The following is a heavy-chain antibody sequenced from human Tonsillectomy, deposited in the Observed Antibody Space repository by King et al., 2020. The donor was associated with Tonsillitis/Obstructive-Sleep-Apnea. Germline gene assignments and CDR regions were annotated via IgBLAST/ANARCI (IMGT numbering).Heavy chain of an antibody. CDR1: GYTFTSYG. CDR2: ISAYNGNT. CDR3: ARGGNYYGSGHLYYYGMDV. V-gene: IGHV1-18*01. Sequence: QLVQSGAEVKKPGASVKVSCKASGYTFTSYGISWVRQAPGQGLEWMGWISAYNGNTNYAQKFQDRVTMTTDTSTSTAYMELRSLRSDDTAVYYCARGGNYYGSGHLYYYGMDVWGQGTTVTVSS. D-gene: IGHD3-10*01. J-gene: IGHJ6*02.